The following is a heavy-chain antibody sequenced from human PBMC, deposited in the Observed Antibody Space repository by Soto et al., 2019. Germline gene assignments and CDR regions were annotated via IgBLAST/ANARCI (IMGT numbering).Heavy chain of an antibody. CDR1: GFTFSNYA. CDR2: ISYDGSHK. V-gene: IGHV3-30-3*01. Sequence: GGSLRLSCAASGFTFSNYALHWVRQAPGKGLEWVAAISYDGSHKYYAESVKGRFTISRDNSKDTLYLQMNSLRTDDTALFYCARDRTPNYGDFAYWGQGTLVTVSS. J-gene: IGHJ4*02. CDR3: ARDRTPNYGDFAY. D-gene: IGHD4-17*01.